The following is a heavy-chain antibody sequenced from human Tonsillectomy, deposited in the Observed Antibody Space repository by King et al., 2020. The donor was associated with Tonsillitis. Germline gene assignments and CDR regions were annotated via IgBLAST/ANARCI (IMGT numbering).Heavy chain of an antibody. D-gene: IGHD1-26*01. J-gene: IGHJ4*02. CDR2: MYYSGTF. V-gene: IGHV4-39*01. Sequence: QLQESGPGVVKPSETLSLTCTVSGGSISSSDHYWAWIRQPPGKGLEWIGDMYYSGTFFYNPPLKSRITISVGTSENQFSLKLSSVTAADTDVYFCARSVSGSFDYWGQGALVTVSS. CDR1: GGSISSSDHY. CDR3: ARSVSGSFDY.